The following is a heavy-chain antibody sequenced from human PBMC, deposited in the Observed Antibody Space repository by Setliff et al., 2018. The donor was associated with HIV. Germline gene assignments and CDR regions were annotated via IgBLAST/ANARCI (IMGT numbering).Heavy chain of an antibody. D-gene: IGHD6-13*01. V-gene: IGHV1-18*04. CDR2: ISVDNGDT. Sequence: ASVKVSCKASGYTFISYGISWMRQAPGQGPEWMGWISVDNGDTNYAQKVQGRVSMTTDTPTSTAYMELRSLRSEDTAIYYCVKEYHTTATDTRVANYFDYWGQGTLVTVSS. J-gene: IGHJ4*02. CDR3: VKEYHTTATDTRVANYFDY. CDR1: GYTFISYG.